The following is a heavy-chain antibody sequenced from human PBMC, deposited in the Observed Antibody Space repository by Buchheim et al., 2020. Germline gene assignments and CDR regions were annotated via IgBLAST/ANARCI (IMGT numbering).Heavy chain of an antibody. CDR2: ISSDGHNQ. J-gene: IGHJ1*01. V-gene: IGHV3-30*03. D-gene: IGHD6-19*01. CDR3: VRDETYSSGWYAVGL. Sequence: QVQLVESGGGVVQPGRSLRLSCVGSGFTFSIYGIHWVRRAPGKGLEWVSAISSDGHNQYYVDSVKGRLTISRHDSKNTLYFQMNSLRDEDTAVYYCVRDETYSSGWYAVGLWGQGTL. CDR1: GFTFSIYG.